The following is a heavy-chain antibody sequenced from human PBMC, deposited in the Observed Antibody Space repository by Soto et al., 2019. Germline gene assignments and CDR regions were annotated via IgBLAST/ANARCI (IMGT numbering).Heavy chain of an antibody. J-gene: IGHJ4*02. CDR2: ISGSGGST. Sequence: GGSLRLSCAASGFTFSSYAMSWVRQAPGKGLEWVSAISGSGGSTYYADSAKGRFTISRDNSKNTLYLQMNSLRAEDTAVYYCATPGLTGYDILTGYYWLPDYWGQGTLVTVSS. V-gene: IGHV3-23*01. CDR1: GFTFSSYA. D-gene: IGHD3-9*01. CDR3: ATPGLTGYDILTGYYWLPDY.